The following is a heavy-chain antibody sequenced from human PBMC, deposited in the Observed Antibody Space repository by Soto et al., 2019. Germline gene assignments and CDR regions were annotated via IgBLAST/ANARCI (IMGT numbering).Heavy chain of an antibody. CDR1: GFTFSTYA. CDR3: ARNWAAVWFDP. V-gene: IGHV3-23*05. Sequence: GGSLRLSCAASGFTFSTYAMSWVRQAPGKGLEWVSTIDNSGGITYYADSVKGRFSISRDNSKNTLYLQMNSLRAEDTAVYYCARNWAAVWFDPWGQGTLVTVSS. J-gene: IGHJ5*02. CDR2: IDNSGGIT. D-gene: IGHD6-25*01.